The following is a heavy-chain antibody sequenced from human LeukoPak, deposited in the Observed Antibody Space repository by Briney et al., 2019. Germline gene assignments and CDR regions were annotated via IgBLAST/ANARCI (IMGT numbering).Heavy chain of an antibody. Sequence: PGGSLRLSCAASGFTFSSYAMHWVRQAPGKGLEWVAVISYDGSNKYYADSVKGRFTISRDNSKNTLYLQMNSLRAEDTAVYYCAKDSQSRGYDYVWGSYRSGPVDYWGQGTLVTVSS. CDR1: GFTFSSYA. CDR2: ISYDGSNK. V-gene: IGHV3-30-3*01. J-gene: IGHJ4*02. CDR3: AKDSQSRGYDYVWGSYRSGPVDY. D-gene: IGHD3-16*02.